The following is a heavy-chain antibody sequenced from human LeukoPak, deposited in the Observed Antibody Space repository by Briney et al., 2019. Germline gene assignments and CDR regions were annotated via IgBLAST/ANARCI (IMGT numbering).Heavy chain of an antibody. V-gene: IGHV3-48*02. Sequence: GGSLRLSCVASGFTFRDYNMNWVRQAPGKGLEWVSYITSSSTVIYYADSVKGRFTNSRDNAKNSLYLQMNSLRDEDTAVYYCVRDSQDGYLFDYWGQGTLVTVSS. D-gene: IGHD5-24*01. CDR2: ITSSSTVI. CDR1: GFTFRDYN. J-gene: IGHJ4*02. CDR3: VRDSQDGYLFDY.